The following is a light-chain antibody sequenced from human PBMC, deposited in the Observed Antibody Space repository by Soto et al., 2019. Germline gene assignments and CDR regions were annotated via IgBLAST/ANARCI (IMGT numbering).Light chain of an antibody. V-gene: IGLV1-44*01. CDR1: SSNIASNT. Sequence: QSALTQPPSASGTPGQRVTVSCSGSSSNIASNTVNWYQQLPGTAPKLLIYSNTARPSGVPDRFSGSRSGSSGSLAITGLQPEDEADYYCQSYDSGVTGSVFGTGTKVTVL. CDR2: SNT. J-gene: IGLJ1*01. CDR3: QSYDSGVTGSV.